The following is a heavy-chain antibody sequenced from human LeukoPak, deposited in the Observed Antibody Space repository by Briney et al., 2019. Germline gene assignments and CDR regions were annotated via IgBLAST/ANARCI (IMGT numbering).Heavy chain of an antibody. V-gene: IGHV3-11*06. J-gene: IGHJ6*02. CDR3: ARDSDFDSSGYYPYYYYYYKMDV. Sequence: GGSLRLSCAASGFTFSDYYMSWIRQAPGKGLEWVSYISRSSSDTNYADSVKGRFTISRDNAKNSLFLQMNSLRAEDTAVYYCARDSDFDSSGYYPYYYYYYKMDVWGQGTTVTVSS. CDR2: ISRSSSDT. D-gene: IGHD3-22*01. CDR1: GFTFSDYY.